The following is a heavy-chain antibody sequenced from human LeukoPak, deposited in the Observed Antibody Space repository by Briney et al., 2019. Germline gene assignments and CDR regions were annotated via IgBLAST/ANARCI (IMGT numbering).Heavy chain of an antibody. D-gene: IGHD7-27*01. CDR3: ARAVTGAYEGWFDP. J-gene: IGHJ5*02. Sequence: SQTLSLTCAISGDSVSSNSAAWVWIRQSPSRGIEWLGRTYYRSKWYNDYAVSVKSRITINPDTSKNQCSLQLNSVTPEDTAVYYCARAVTGAYEGWFDPWGQGTLVTVSS. CDR1: GDSVSSNSAA. CDR2: TYYRSKWYN. V-gene: IGHV6-1*01.